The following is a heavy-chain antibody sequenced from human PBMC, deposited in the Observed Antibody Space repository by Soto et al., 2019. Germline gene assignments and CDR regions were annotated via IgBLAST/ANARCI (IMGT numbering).Heavy chain of an antibody. CDR2: IYWNDDK. V-gene: IGHV2-5*01. CDR3: AHSSLLWFGDQRFDYFDY. CDR1: GFSLSTSGVG. Sequence: QITLKESGPTLVKPTQTLTLTCTFSGFSLSTSGVGVGWIRQPPGKALEWLALIYWNDDKRYSPSLKSRLTNNKETSKNQVVLKMTNMDPVDTATYYRAHSSLLWFGDQRFDYFDYWGQGTLVTVSS. D-gene: IGHD3-10*01. J-gene: IGHJ4*02.